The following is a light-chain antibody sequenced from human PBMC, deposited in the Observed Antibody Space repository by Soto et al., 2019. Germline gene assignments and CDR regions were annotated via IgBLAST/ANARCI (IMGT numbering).Light chain of an antibody. J-gene: IGKJ3*01. CDR2: DAS. CDR3: QQRSNWL. V-gene: IGKV3-11*01. Sequence: ILLTQSPATLSLSPGERATLSCRASQSISSYLAWYQQKPGQAPRLLIYDASNRATGIPARFSGSGSGTDFTLTISSLEPEEFAVYYCQQRSNWLVGPGTKVDIK. CDR1: QSISSY.